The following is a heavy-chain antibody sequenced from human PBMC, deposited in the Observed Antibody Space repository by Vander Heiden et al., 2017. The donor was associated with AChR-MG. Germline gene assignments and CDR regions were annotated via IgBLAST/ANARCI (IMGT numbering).Heavy chain of an antibody. Sequence: EVQLVESGGGLVQPGGSLRLSCAASGFTFSSYSMNWVRQAPGKGLEWVSYISSSSSTIYYADSVKGRFTISRDNAKNSLYLQMNSLRDEDTAVYYCARDLSGYDSSPPWFEPDYWGQGTLVTVSS. CDR2: ISSSSSTI. CDR1: GFTFSSYS. J-gene: IGHJ4*02. D-gene: IGHD3-22*01. V-gene: IGHV3-48*02. CDR3: ARDLSGYDSSPPWFEPDY.